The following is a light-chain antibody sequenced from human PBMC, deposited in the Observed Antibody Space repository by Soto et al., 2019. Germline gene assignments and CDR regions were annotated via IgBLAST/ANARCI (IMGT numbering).Light chain of an antibody. CDR3: QQYNNWPQHMYT. Sequence: EVVLTQSPATLSVSPGERVTLSCRASQSVTSNLAWYQQKPGQAPRLLIYGASTRATGVPARFSGSGSGTEFTLTVSSLQSEDFAVYYCQQYNNWPQHMYTFGQGTKVDIK. J-gene: IGKJ2*01. V-gene: IGKV3-15*01. CDR1: QSVTSN. CDR2: GAS.